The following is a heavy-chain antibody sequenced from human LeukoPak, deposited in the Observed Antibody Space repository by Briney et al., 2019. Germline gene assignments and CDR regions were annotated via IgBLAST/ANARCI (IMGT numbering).Heavy chain of an antibody. D-gene: IGHD4-17*01. CDR3: AKDLGGYGDYVGAFEM. CDR2: ISFDESNR. CDR1: GFTFNYYG. J-gene: IGHJ3*02. Sequence: AGGSLRLSCTASGFTFNYYGMHWVRQAPGKGLEWVTVISFDESNRYYTDSVKGRFTISRDNSKNTLHLQMNSLRPEDTGVYYCAKDLGGYGDYVGAFEMWGRGTMVTVSS. V-gene: IGHV3-30*18.